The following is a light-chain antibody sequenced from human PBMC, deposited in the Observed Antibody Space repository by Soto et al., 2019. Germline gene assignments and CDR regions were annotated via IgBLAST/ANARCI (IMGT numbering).Light chain of an antibody. Sequence: EIVLTQSPGTLSLSPGERATLSCRASQSVSSSYLAWYQQKPGQAPRLLIYNASSRATGIPDRFSGSGSGTDFTLTISRLEPEDFAVYHCQQDGSSPRTFGQGTKV. CDR2: NAS. V-gene: IGKV3-20*01. J-gene: IGKJ1*01. CDR3: QQDGSSPRT. CDR1: QSVSSSY.